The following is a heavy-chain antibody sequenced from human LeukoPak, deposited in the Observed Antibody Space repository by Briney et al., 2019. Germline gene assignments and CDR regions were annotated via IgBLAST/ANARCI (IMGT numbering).Heavy chain of an antibody. D-gene: IGHD5-12*01. J-gene: IGHJ4*02. CDR3: ARSADIVARFDS. V-gene: IGHV3-7*02. Sequence: GWSHRLSCAASGFTLSRDCMTWVRQAPEKRLQWVANINRDGGEKYYVDSVKDRFAISRDNAKNSAFLRMDSLRVDDTAVSYCARSADIVARFDSWGQGTLVSVSS. CDR1: GFTLSRDC. CDR2: INRDGGEK.